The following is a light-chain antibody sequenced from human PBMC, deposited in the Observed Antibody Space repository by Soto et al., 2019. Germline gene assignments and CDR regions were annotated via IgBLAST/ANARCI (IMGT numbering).Light chain of an antibody. CDR1: QSFSTW. CDR3: QQYNSYPWT. J-gene: IGKJ1*01. Sequence: DIQMTQSPSTLSASVGDRVTITCRASQSFSTWVAWYQQKPGKAPKLQIYDASSLESGVPSRFSGSRSGTEFTLTISSLQPDDFASYYCQQYNSYPWTFGQGTKVEIK. V-gene: IGKV1-5*01. CDR2: DAS.